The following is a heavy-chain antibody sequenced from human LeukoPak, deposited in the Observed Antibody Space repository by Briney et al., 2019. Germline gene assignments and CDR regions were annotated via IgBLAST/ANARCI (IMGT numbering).Heavy chain of an antibody. J-gene: IGHJ3*02. CDR1: GGSISSSSYY. Sequence: SETLSLTCTVSGGSISSSSYYWGWIRQPPGKGLEWIGSIYYSGSTYYNPSLKSRVTISVDTSKNQFSLKLSSVTAADTAVYYCASPFAFDIWSQGTMVTVSS. CDR3: ASPFAFDI. V-gene: IGHV4-39*01. CDR2: IYYSGST.